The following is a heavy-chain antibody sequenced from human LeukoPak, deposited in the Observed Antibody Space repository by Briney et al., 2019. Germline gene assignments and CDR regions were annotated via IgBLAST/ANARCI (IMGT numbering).Heavy chain of an antibody. CDR1: GFTFSNAC. J-gene: IGHJ4*02. V-gene: IGHV3-15*01. D-gene: IGHD5-18*01. Sequence: GGSLRLSCAASGFTFSNACMSWVRQAPGKGLEGVGHIKTKTDGGTTDYAAPVKGRFTISRDDSKSTLYLQMNSLKTEDTALYYCTTGTWIQLWLADYWGQGTLVTVSS. CDR2: IKTKTDGGTT. CDR3: TTGTWIQLWLADY.